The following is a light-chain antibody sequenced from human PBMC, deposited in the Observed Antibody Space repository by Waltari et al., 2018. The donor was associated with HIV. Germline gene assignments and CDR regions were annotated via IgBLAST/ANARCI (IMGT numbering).Light chain of an antibody. CDR1: NSNTAAGYG. Sequence: QSVLTQPPSVSGAPGQRVTISCTGSNSNTAAGYGVHWYQPLPGAAPKLLINDINNRPSGVPDRFSGSKSGTSASLAITGLQVEDEGDYFCQSYDSSLNVIFGGGTKLTVL. J-gene: IGLJ2*01. CDR2: DIN. V-gene: IGLV1-40*01. CDR3: QSYDSSLNVI.